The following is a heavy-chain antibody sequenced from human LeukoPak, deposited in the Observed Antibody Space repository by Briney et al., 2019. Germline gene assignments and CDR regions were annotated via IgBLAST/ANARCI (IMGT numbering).Heavy chain of an antibody. V-gene: IGHV3-53*01. CDR1: GFTVSTNY. J-gene: IGHJ2*01. CDR2: LYSGSDT. CDR3: ARVGDHFHLHLDL. D-gene: IGHD3-10*01. Sequence: PGGSLRLSCAASGFTVSTNYMNWVRQAPGKGLEWVSILYSGSDTYHADSVKGRFTISRDSSKNILSLQMNSLRAEDTAVYYCARVGDHFHLHLDLWGRGTLVTVSS.